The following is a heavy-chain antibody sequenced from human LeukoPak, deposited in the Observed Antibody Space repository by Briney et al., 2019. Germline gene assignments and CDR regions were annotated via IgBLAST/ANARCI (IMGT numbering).Heavy chain of an antibody. CDR1: GFPFSSYA. Sequence: GGSLSLSCAASGFPFSSYAMSWVRQAPGKGLEWVSAISGSGGSTYYADSVKGRFTISRDNSKNTLYLQMNSLRAEDTAVYYCAIRPYCSSTSCYLDAFDIWGQGTMVTVSS. D-gene: IGHD2-2*01. CDR3: AIRPYCSSTSCYLDAFDI. J-gene: IGHJ3*02. V-gene: IGHV3-23*01. CDR2: ISGSGGST.